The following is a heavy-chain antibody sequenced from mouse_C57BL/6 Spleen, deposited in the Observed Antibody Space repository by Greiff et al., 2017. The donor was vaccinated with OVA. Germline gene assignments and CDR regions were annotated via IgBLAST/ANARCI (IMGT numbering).Heavy chain of an antibody. CDR3: ARGSTGAWCAY. Sequence: QVQLQQPGAELVKPGASVKMSCKASGYTFTSYWITWVKQRPGQGLEWIGDIYPGSGSTNYNEKFKSKATLTVVTSSSTAYMQLSSLTSEDSAVYYCARGSTGAWCAYWGQGTLVTVSA. V-gene: IGHV1-55*01. CDR1: GYTFTSYW. CDR2: IYPGSGST. J-gene: IGHJ3*01. D-gene: IGHD4-1*02.